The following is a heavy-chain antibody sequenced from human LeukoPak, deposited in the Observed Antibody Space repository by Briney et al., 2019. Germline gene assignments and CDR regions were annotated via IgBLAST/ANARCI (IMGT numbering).Heavy chain of an antibody. CDR3: ARGVGIVFDWLLRVQIPPVDAFDI. Sequence: PSETLSLTCAVSGVSISSGGYPWSWIRQPPGKGLEWIGYIYHSGSTYYNPSLKSRVTISVDRSKNQFSLKLSSVTAADTAVYYCARGVGIVFDWLLRVQIPPVDAFDIWGQGTMVTVSS. D-gene: IGHD3-9*01. V-gene: IGHV4-30-2*01. CDR1: GVSISSGGYP. J-gene: IGHJ3*02. CDR2: IYHSGST.